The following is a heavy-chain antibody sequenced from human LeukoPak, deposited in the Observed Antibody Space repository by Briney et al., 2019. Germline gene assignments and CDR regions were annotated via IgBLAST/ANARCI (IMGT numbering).Heavy chain of an antibody. J-gene: IGHJ5*02. D-gene: IGHD2-15*01. Sequence: ASVKVSCKPSGYTFTGYYMHWVRQAPGQGLEWMGWINPNSVGTNYAQKSQGRVTMTRDTSISTAYMELSRLRSENTAVYYCARHVSHLVVTAWFEPWGQGTLVTVSS. CDR1: GYTFTGYY. CDR3: ARHVSHLVVTAWFEP. CDR2: INPNSVGT. V-gene: IGHV1-2*02.